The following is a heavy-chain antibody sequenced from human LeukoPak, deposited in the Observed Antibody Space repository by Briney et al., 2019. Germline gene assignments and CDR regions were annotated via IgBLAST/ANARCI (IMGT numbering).Heavy chain of an antibody. V-gene: IGHV3-30*18. CDR3: AKDQGYP. J-gene: IGHJ5*02. CDR2: ISYDGSNK. CDR1: GFTFSSYG. Sequence: GRTLRLSCAASGFTFSSYGMHWVRQAPGKGLEWVAVISYDGSNKYYADSVKGRFTISRDNSKNTLYLQMNSLRAEDTAVYYCAKDQGYPWGQGTLVTVSS.